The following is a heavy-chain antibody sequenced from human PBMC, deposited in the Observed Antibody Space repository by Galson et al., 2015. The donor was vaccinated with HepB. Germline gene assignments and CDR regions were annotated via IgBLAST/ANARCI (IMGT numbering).Heavy chain of an antibody. CDR2: ISSNGGHT. CDR3: ARDRDYRFDF. CDR1: GYTFTING. D-gene: IGHD4/OR15-4a*01. V-gene: IGHV1-18*01. J-gene: IGHJ4*02. Sequence: SVKVSCKASGYTFTINGISWVRQTPGQGLEWLGWISSNGGHTKYAQKYQGRITLTRDTSASTAYLELRSLRSDDTAMYYCARDRDYRFDFWGQGTLVTVSS.